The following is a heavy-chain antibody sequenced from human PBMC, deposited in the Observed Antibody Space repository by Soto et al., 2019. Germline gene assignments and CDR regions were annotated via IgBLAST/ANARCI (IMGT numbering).Heavy chain of an antibody. CDR2: ISGSGGST. Sequence: GGSLRLSCAASGFTFSSYAMSWVRQAPGKGLEWVSAISGSGGSTYYADSVKGRFTISRDNSKNTLYLQMNSLRAEDTAVYYCAKGVRYWGDIVVVVAANYYMDVRGKGTTVTVSS. CDR3: AKGVRYWGDIVVVVAANYYMDV. J-gene: IGHJ6*03. D-gene: IGHD2-15*01. CDR1: GFTFSSYA. V-gene: IGHV3-23*01.